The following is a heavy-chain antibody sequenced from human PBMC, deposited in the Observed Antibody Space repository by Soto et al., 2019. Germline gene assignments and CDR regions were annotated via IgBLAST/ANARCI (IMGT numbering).Heavy chain of an antibody. V-gene: IGHV3-21*01. CDR2: ISSSSSYI. Sequence: GGSLRLSCAASGFTFSSYSMNWVRQAPGKGLEWVSSISSSSSYIYYADSVKGRFTISRDNAKNSLYLQMNSLRAEDTAVYYCARDRKGYCSGGSCQEEGYYYYYMDVWGKGTTVTVSS. J-gene: IGHJ6*03. D-gene: IGHD2-15*01. CDR1: GFTFSSYS. CDR3: ARDRKGYCSGGSCQEEGYYYYYMDV.